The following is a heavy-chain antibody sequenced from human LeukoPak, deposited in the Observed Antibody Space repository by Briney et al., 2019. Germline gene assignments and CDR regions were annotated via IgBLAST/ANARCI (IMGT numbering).Heavy chain of an antibody. CDR2: ISSSRSYI. J-gene: IGHJ4*02. D-gene: IGHD3-10*02. CDR3: ARDALFSGSYQDY. Sequence: ETLSLTCTVSGGSISNYYWSWVRQAPGKGLEWVSSISSSRSYIYYADSVKGRFTISRDNAKNSLYLQMNSLRAEDTAVYYCARDALFSGSYQDYWGQGTLVTVSS. CDR1: GGSISNYY. V-gene: IGHV3-21*01.